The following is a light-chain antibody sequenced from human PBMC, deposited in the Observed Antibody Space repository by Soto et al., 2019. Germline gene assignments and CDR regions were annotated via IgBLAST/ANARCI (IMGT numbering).Light chain of an antibody. V-gene: IGLV2-8*01. CDR1: SSDVGGYNY. CDR3: SSYGGYNNVV. Sequence: QSALTQPPSASGSPGQSVTISCTGTSSDVGGYNYVSWFQQHPGKAPKLIIHEVNQRPSGVPDRFSGSKSGNTASLTVSGLQAEDEGNYYCSSYGGYNNVVFGTGSKFTVL. CDR2: EVN. J-gene: IGLJ1*01.